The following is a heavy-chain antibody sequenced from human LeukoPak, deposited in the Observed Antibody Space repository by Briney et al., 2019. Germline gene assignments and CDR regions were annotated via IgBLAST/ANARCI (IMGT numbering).Heavy chain of an antibody. CDR2: IYHSGST. CDR3: ASHPIIMIFGVASLYFDY. J-gene: IGHJ4*02. CDR1: GGSISSSNW. V-gene: IGHV4-4*02. D-gene: IGHD3-3*01. Sequence: SETLSLTCAVSGGSISSSNWWSWVRQPPGKGLEWIGEIYHSGSTNYNPSLKSRVTISVDKSKNQFSLKLSSVTAADTAVYYCASHPIIMIFGVASLYFDYWGQGTLVTVSS.